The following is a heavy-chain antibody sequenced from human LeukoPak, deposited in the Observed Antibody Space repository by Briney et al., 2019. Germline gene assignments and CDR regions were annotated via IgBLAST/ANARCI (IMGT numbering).Heavy chain of an antibody. J-gene: IGHJ4*02. Sequence: GGSLRLSCAASGFTFSSYAMSWVRQAPGKGLEWVSAISGSGGSTYYADSVKGRFTISRDNSKNTLYLQMNSLRAEDTAVYYCAKDQLRYYHDSSGYFDYWGQGTLVTVSS. CDR3: AKDQLRYYHDSSGYFDY. CDR1: GFTFSSYA. CDR2: ISGSGGST. D-gene: IGHD3-22*01. V-gene: IGHV3-23*01.